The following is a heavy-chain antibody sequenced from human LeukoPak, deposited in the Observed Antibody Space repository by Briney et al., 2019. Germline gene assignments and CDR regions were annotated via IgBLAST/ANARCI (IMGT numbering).Heavy chain of an antibody. CDR1: GGSFSGYY. CDR2: IYYSGST. J-gene: IGHJ5*02. D-gene: IGHD3-10*01. Sequence: SETLSLTCAVYGGSFSGYYWSWIRQPPGKGLEWIGSIYYSGSTYYNPSLKSRVTISVDTSKNQFSLKLSSVTAADTAVYYCARNMVLSPWGQGTLVTVSS. V-gene: IGHV4-34*01. CDR3: ARNMVLSP.